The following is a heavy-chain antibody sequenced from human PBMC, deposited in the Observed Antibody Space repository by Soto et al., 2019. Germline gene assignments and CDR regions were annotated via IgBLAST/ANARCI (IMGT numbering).Heavy chain of an antibody. V-gene: IGHV1-18*01. Sequence: QVHLVQSGAEVKKPGASVKVSCKGSGYIFTTYGITWVRQAPGQGLEWTGWISAHNGNTNYAQKLQGRVTVTRDTSKSTAYMELRNLRSDDTAVYYCARGRYGDYWGQGALVTVSS. J-gene: IGHJ4*02. CDR1: GYIFTTYG. CDR3: ARGRYGDY. CDR2: ISAHNGNT. D-gene: IGHD1-1*01.